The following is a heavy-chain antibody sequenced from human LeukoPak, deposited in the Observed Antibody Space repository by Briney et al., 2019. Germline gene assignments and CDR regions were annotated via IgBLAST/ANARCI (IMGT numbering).Heavy chain of an antibody. V-gene: IGHV1-69*05. CDR1: GGTFSSYA. CDR2: IIPIFGTA. CDR3: ACRGSSRPYYMDV. Sequence: ASVKASCKASGGTFSSYAISWVRQAPGQGLEWMGGIIPIFGTANYAQKFQGRVTITTDESTSTAYMELSSLRSEDTAVYYCACRGSSRPYYMDVWGKGTTVTVSS. J-gene: IGHJ6*03. D-gene: IGHD6-6*01.